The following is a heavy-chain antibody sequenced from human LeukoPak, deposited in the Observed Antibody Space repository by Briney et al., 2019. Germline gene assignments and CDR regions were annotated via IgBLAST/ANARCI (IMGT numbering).Heavy chain of an antibody. Sequence: GGSLRLSCAASGFTFSSYAMSWVRQAPGKGLGGVGAIRGSGGTTHYEDSVKGQFTLSRDNSKNTLYLQMNTLRAEDTAVYYCAKDRSWGYYYDTIVGKDYWGQGTLVSVSS. CDR3: AKDRSWGYYYDTIVGKDY. V-gene: IGHV3-23*01. J-gene: IGHJ4*02. CDR1: GFTFSSYA. D-gene: IGHD3-22*01. CDR2: IRGSGGTT.